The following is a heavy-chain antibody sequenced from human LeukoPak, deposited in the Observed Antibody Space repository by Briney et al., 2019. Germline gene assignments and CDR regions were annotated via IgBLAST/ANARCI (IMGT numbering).Heavy chain of an antibody. J-gene: IGHJ6*02. Sequence: GGSLRLSCAASGFTFSSYEVIWVRQAPGKGLEWVSYMSSSGTTIHYVDSVKGRFRNSRDNAKNTVYLEMNSLRSEDTAVYYCARSLNPLGMDVWGQGTTVTVSS. CDR1: GFTFSSYE. CDR2: MSSSGTTI. V-gene: IGHV3-48*03. CDR3: ARSLNPLGMDV.